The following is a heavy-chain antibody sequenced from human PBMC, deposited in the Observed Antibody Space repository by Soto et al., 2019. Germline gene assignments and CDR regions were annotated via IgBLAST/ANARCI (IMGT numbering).Heavy chain of an antibody. D-gene: IGHD1-26*01. CDR2: IIPIFGTA. Sequence: GASVKVSCKASGGTFSSYAISWVRQAPGQGLEWMGGIIPIFGTANYAQKFQGRVTITADESTSTAYMELSSLRSEDTAVYYCARGCGSYYLTRCDYWGQGTLVTVSS. CDR1: GGTFSSYA. CDR3: ARGCGSYYLTRCDY. V-gene: IGHV1-69*13. J-gene: IGHJ4*02.